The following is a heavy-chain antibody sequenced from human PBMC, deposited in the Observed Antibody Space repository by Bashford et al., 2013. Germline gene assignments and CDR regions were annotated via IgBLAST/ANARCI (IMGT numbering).Heavy chain of an antibody. J-gene: IGHJ4*02. CDR3: ARDGPRFDYGDYNYFDY. CDR2: IYYSGST. D-gene: IGHD4-17*01. V-gene: IGHV4-31*03. Sequence: LSLTLHCLCGSISSVVTTGAGSASDPGKGLEWIGYIYYSGSTYYNPSLKSRVTISVDTSKNQFSLKLSSVTAADTAVYYCARDGPRFDYGDYNYFDYWGQGTLVTVSS. CDR1: GSISSVVTT.